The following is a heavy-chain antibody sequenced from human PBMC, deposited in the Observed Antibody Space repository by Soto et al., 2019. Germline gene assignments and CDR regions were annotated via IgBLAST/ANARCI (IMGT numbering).Heavy chain of an antibody. D-gene: IGHD3-22*01. CDR3: ARLGYDSSGYPSWFDP. Sequence: SETLALTCTVSGGSISSSSYSWSWIRQHPGKGLEWVGYVYFSGNTDYNPSLKSRVTISVDTSKKQFSLRLTSVTVADTAVYYCARLGYDSSGYPSWFDPWGQGTLVTVSS. CDR2: VYFSGNT. V-gene: IGHV4-31*03. J-gene: IGHJ5*02. CDR1: GGSISSSSYS.